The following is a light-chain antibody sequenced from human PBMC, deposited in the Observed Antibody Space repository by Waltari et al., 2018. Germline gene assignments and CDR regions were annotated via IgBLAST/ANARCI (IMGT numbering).Light chain of an antibody. CDR3: AAWDDSLSGPAHVV. V-gene: IGLV1-47*01. Sequence: QSVLTQPPSASGTPGQRVTIPCSGSSSNIGRNYVYWYQQLPGTAPKPLIYRNNQRPSGVPDRFSGSKSGTSASLAISGLRSEDEADYYCAAWDDSLSGPAHVVFGGGTKLTVL. CDR1: SSNIGRNY. CDR2: RNN. J-gene: IGLJ2*01.